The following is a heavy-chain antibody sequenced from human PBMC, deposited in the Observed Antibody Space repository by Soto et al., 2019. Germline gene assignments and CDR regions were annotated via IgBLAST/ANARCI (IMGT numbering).Heavy chain of an antibody. CDR2: IDPSDSYT. V-gene: IGHV5-10-1*01. J-gene: IGHJ4*02. CDR3: ARPGYDSSGSPDY. CDR1: EDSVISLG. D-gene: IGHD3-22*01. Sequence: SLSMCSKVAEDSVISLGSSWVRQIPGKGLEWMGRIDPSDSYTNYSPSFQGHVTISADKSISTAYLQWSSLKASDTAMYYCARPGYDSSGSPDYWGQGTLVTVSS.